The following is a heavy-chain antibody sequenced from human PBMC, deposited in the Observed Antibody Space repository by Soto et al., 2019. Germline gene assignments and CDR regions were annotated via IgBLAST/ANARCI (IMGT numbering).Heavy chain of an antibody. Sequence: SETLYLTCTVSGGSISSYYWSWIRQPPGKGLEWIGYIYYSGSTNYNPSLKSRVTISVDTSKNQFSLKLSSVTAADTAVYYCAAQWLSPPYYYGMDVWGQGTTVTVSS. D-gene: IGHD6-19*01. CDR2: IYYSGST. CDR1: GGSISSYY. V-gene: IGHV4-59*08. CDR3: AAQWLSPPYYYGMDV. J-gene: IGHJ6*02.